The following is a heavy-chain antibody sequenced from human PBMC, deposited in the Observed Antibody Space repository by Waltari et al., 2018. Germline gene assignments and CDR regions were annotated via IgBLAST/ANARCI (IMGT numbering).Heavy chain of an antibody. J-gene: IGHJ5*02. V-gene: IGHV1-2*02. D-gene: IGHD6-13*01. CDR3: ARVLVTRIAAAANNWFDP. CDR2: INPNSGGT. Sequence: QVQLVQSDAEVQKPGASVKVSCKASGSTFTGYYVHWVRQSPRQGLEWMGWINPNSGGTNHAQKFQGRVTMPRDTSISTAYMELSRLRSDDTAVYYCARVLVTRIAAAANNWFDPWGQGTLVTVSS. CDR1: GSTFTGYY.